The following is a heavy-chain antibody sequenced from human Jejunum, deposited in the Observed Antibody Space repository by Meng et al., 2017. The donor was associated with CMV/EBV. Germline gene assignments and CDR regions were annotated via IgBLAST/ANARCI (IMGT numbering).Heavy chain of an antibody. V-gene: IGHV3-74*01. Sequence: AYGFTFSNYWMHWARQVPGKGLVWFSRISTDGSTTNYADSVKGRFTISRDNAKNTLYLQMNNLRVDDTAIYYCVRDLISGVVPLGYWGQGTVVTVSS. CDR2: ISTDGSTT. CDR1: GFTFSNYW. J-gene: IGHJ4*02. CDR3: VRDLISGVVPLGY. D-gene: IGHD3-3*01.